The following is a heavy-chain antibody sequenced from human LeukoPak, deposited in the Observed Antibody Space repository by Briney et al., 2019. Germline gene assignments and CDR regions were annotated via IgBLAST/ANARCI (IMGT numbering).Heavy chain of an antibody. CDR3: ARDRSGSVTTGDSGDY. D-gene: IGHD4-17*01. CDR2: INPDSGGT. Sequence: ASVKVSCKASGGTFSSYAISWVRQAPGQGLEWMGWINPDSGGTNYAQKFQGRVTMTRDTSISTAYMELSRLRSDDTAVYYCARDRSGSVTTGDSGDYWGQGTLVTVSS. V-gene: IGHV1-2*02. CDR1: GGTFSSYA. J-gene: IGHJ4*02.